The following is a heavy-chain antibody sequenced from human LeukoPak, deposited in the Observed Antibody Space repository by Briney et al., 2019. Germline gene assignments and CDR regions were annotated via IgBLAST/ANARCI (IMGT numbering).Heavy chain of an antibody. CDR3: AREGPNYYGSGSRPPNYYYYYGMDV. J-gene: IGHJ6*02. Sequence: GGSLRLSCAASGFTFSGYWMSWVRQAPGKGLEWVANIKQDGSEKYYVDSVKGRFTISRDNAKNSLYLQMNSLRAEDTAVYYCAREGPNYYGSGSRPPNYYYYYGMDVWGQGTTVTVSS. CDR2: IKQDGSEK. CDR1: GFTFSGYW. D-gene: IGHD3-10*01. V-gene: IGHV3-7*01.